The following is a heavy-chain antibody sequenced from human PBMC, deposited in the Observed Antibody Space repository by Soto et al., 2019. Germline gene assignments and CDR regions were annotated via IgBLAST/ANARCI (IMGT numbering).Heavy chain of an antibody. V-gene: IGHV3-48*01. Sequence: GGSLRLSCAASGFTFSTYNVNWVRQAPGKGLEWISNIRSSDTSIYYADSVKGRFTSSRDNAKNSLYLQMNSLRGDDTAVYYCTRKPPTNGMAVWGQGTTVTVSS. CDR3: TRKPPTNGMAV. J-gene: IGHJ6*02. CDR2: IRSSDTSI. CDR1: GFTFSTYN.